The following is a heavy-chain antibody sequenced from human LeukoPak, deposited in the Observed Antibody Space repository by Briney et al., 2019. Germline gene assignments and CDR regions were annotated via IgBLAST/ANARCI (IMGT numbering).Heavy chain of an antibody. D-gene: IGHD2-2*02. CDR2: ISAYNGNT. J-gene: IGHJ6*02. CDR1: GYTFTSYG. V-gene: IGHV1-18*01. CDR3: ARDSGREYQLLYMGYYYYGMDV. Sequence: ASVKVSCKASGYTFTSYGISWVRQAPGQGLEWMGWISAYNGNTNYAQKLQGRVTMTTDTSTSTAYMELRSLRSDDTAVYYCARDSGREYQLLYMGYYYYGMDVWGQGTTVTVSS.